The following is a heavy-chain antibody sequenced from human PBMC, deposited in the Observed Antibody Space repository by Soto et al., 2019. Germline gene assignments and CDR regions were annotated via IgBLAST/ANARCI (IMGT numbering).Heavy chain of an antibody. CDR2: ISSSSTI. J-gene: IGHJ4*02. CDR1: EFNISSIY. D-gene: IGHD6-19*01. Sequence: GGSMRHSNAASEFNISSIYMSWVRQAPGKGLEWVSSISSSSTIYYADSVKGRFTISRDNVQNSLYLQMHSLRAEDTAVYYCARERGSGWTFDYWGQGTLVTVSS. V-gene: IGHV3-48*01. CDR3: ARERGSGWTFDY.